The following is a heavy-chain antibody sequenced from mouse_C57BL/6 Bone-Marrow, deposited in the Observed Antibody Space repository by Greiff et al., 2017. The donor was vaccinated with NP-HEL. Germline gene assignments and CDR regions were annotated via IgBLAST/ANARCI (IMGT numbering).Heavy chain of an antibody. CDR1: GFTFSDYG. J-gene: IGHJ2*01. D-gene: IGHD1-1*01. CDR2: ISSGSSTI. V-gene: IGHV5-17*01. Sequence: EVKLMESGGGLVKPGGSLKLSCAASGFTFSDYGMHWVRQAPEKGLEWVAYISSGSSTIYYADTVKGRFTISRDNAKNTLFLQMTSLRSEDTAMYYCARGENYYGSSSYYFDYWGQGTTRTVSS. CDR3: ARGENYYGSSSYYFDY.